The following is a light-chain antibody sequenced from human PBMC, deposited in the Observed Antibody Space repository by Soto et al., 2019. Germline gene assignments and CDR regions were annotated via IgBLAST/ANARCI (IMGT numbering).Light chain of an antibody. Sequence: DIVMNPSPDSMSVSLGERATINCKSSQSVLSSSDNKNYLAWYHQKPGQPPKLLIYWASTRESGVPDRFSGSGSGTHFTLTISSLQAEDVAVYYCQQYYNTPLTFGGGTKVDIK. CDR1: QSVLSSSDNKNY. V-gene: IGKV4-1*01. CDR3: QQYYNTPLT. J-gene: IGKJ4*01. CDR2: WAS.